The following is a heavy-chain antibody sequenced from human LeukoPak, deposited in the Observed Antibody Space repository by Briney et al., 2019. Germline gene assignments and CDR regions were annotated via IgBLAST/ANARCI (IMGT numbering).Heavy chain of an antibody. D-gene: IGHD1-26*01. CDR1: GGSISSYY. CDR3: ERMVGATFDY. Sequence: SETLSLTCTVSGGSISSYYWSWIRQPPGKGLEWIGYIYYSGSTNYNPSLKSRVTISVDTSKNQFSLKLSSVTAADTAVYYCERMVGATFDYWGQGTLVTVSS. J-gene: IGHJ4*02. CDR2: IYYSGST. V-gene: IGHV4-59*01.